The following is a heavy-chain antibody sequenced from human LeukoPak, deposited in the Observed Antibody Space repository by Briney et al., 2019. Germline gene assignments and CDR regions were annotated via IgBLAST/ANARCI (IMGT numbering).Heavy chain of an antibody. D-gene: IGHD3-10*01. V-gene: IGHV3-48*03. Sequence: PGGSLRLSCAASGFTFSSYEMSWVRQAPGKGLEWVSYIYSSGSTIDYADSVKGRFTISRDNARNSLYLQLNSLRTEDTAVYYCARSYGSGSSGFDYWGQGTLVTVSS. J-gene: IGHJ4*02. CDR1: GFTFSSYE. CDR3: ARSYGSGSSGFDY. CDR2: IYSSGSTI.